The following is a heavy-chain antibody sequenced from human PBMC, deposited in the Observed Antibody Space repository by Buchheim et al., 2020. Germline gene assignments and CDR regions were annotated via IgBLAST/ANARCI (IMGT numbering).Heavy chain of an antibody. Sequence: EVQLVESGGGLVKPGGSLRLSCAASGFTFSSYSMNWDRQAPGKGLEWVSSISSSSSYIYYADSVKGRFTISRDNAKNSLYLQMNSLRAEDTAVYYCARDDRGRDYYYYGMDVWGQGTT. CDR3: ARDDRGRDYYYYGMDV. V-gene: IGHV3-21*01. CDR1: GFTFSSYS. CDR2: ISSSSSYI. J-gene: IGHJ6*02.